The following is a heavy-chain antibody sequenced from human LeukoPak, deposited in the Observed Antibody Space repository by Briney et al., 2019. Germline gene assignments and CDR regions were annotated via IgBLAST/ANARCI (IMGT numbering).Heavy chain of an antibody. CDR2: IYYSGST. J-gene: IGHJ5*02. CDR3: ARGIAAAGMPWFDP. Sequence: PSETLSLTCTVSGGSISSSSYYWGWIRQPPGKGLEWIGSIYYSGSTYYNPSLKSRVTISVDTSKNQFSLKLSSVTAADTAVYYCARGIAAAGMPWFDPWGQGTLVTVSS. D-gene: IGHD6-13*01. CDR1: GGSISSSSYY. V-gene: IGHV4-39*07.